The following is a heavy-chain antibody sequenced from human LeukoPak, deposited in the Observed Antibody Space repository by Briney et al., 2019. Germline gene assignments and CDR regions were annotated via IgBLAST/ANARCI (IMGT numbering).Heavy chain of an antibody. V-gene: IGHV1-24*01. CDR2: FDPEDGET. CDR3: ATRQQQLTTYYYYYYYMDV. CDR1: GHTLTELS. D-gene: IGHD6-13*01. J-gene: IGHJ6*03. Sequence: GASVKVSCKVSGHTLTELSMHWVRQAPGKGLEWMGGFDPEDGETIYAQKFQGRVTMTEDTSTDTAYMELSSLRSEDTAVYYCATRQQQLTTYYYYYYYMDVWGKGTTVTVSS.